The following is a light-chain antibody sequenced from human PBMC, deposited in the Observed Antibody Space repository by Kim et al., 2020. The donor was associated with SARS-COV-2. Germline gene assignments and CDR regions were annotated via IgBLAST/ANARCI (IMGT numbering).Light chain of an antibody. J-gene: IGLJ2*01. CDR1: SIGSRS. CDR3: QVWDSSSDHRVV. V-gene: IGLV3-21*04. CDR2: YDS. Sequence: PGKTARVSCGGNSIGSRSVHWYQQKSGQAPVLVIYYDSDRPAGIPERFSGSNSGNTATLTISRVEAGDEADYYCQVWDSSSDHRVVFGGGTQLTVL.